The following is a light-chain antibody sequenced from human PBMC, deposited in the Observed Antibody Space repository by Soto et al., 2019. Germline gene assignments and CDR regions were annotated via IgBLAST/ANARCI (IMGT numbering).Light chain of an antibody. CDR1: QSVSSN. CDR2: GAS. Sequence: EIVMTQSPATLSVSPGERVTLSCRPSQSVSSNLAWYQQKHGQAPRLLIHGASTRATGVPAWFSGSGSGTDYTLTISSLQFEDFAVYYCQQYNNWPPTFGQGTRWIS. CDR3: QQYNNWPPT. J-gene: IGKJ1*01. V-gene: IGKV3-15*01.